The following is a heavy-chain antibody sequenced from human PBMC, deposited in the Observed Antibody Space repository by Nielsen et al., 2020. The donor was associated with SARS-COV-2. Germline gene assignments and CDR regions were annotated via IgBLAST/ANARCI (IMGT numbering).Heavy chain of an antibody. Sequence: ASVKVSCKASGGTFSSYAISWVRQAPGQGLEWMGWINPNSGGTNYAQKFQGWVTMTRDTSISTAYMELSRLRSDDTAVYYCARGGYDILTGFYYYYMDVWGKGTTVTVSS. V-gene: IGHV1-2*04. D-gene: IGHD3-9*01. CDR3: ARGGYDILTGFYYYYMDV. CDR2: INPNSGGT. J-gene: IGHJ6*03. CDR1: GGTFSSYA.